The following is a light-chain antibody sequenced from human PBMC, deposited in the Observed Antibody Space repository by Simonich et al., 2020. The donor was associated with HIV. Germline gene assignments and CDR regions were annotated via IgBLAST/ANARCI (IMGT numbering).Light chain of an antibody. CDR1: QSISSW. V-gene: IGKV1-5*03. J-gene: IGKJ1*01. Sequence: DIQRTQSPSTLSASVGDRVTITCRASQSISSWLAWNQQKPGKAPNLLIYKASCLESGVPSRFSGSGSGTEFTLTISSLQPDDFATYYCQQYNSYPWTFGQGTKVEIK. CDR3: QQYNSYPWT. CDR2: KAS.